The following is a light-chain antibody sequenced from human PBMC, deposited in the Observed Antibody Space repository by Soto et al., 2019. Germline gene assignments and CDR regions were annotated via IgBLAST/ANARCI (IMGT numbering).Light chain of an antibody. CDR3: AAWDDRLKAVI. CDR1: SSNIGNYA. Sequence: QSVLTQPPSVSGAPRQRVTISCSGSSSNIGNYAVEWCQQLPGKAPKVLVYYDDLLPPGVSDRFSGSKSGTSASLAISGLQSEDEADYYCAAWDDRLKAVIFGGGTKLTVL. CDR2: YDD. V-gene: IGLV1-36*01. J-gene: IGLJ2*01.